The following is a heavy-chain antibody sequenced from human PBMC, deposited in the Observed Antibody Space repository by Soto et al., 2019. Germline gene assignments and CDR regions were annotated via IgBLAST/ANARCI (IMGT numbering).Heavy chain of an antibody. CDR2: INWNSGSI. D-gene: IGHD6-13*01. J-gene: IGHJ1*01. CDR1: GFTFDDYA. V-gene: IGHV3-9*01. CDR3: VKDESINWYSGHFRH. Sequence: GGSLSLSCAASGFTFDDYAMHWVRQVPGKGLEWVSGINWNSGSIGYGDSVKGRFAISRDNAKNSLHLQMNSLSAEDTAFYYCVKDESINWYSGHFRHWGQGTLVTVS.